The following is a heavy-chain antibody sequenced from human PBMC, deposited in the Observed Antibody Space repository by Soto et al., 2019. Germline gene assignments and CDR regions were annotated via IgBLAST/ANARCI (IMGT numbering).Heavy chain of an antibody. Sequence: SETLSLTCTVSGGSISSGGYYWSWIRQHPWKGLEWIGYIYYSGSTYYNPSLKSRVTISVDTSKNQFSLKLSSVTAADTAVYYCARELLAYCGGDCYSWFDPWGQGTLVTVSS. CDR1: GGSISSGGYY. D-gene: IGHD2-21*02. J-gene: IGHJ5*02. CDR2: IYYSGST. V-gene: IGHV4-31*03. CDR3: ARELLAYCGGDCYSWFDP.